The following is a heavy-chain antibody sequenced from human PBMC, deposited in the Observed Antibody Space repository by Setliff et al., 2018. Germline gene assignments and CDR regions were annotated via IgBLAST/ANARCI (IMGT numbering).Heavy chain of an antibody. J-gene: IGHJ4*02. CDR2: INTNTGNP. CDR1: GYTFRSYG. Sequence: ASVKVSCKASGYTFRSYGINWVRQAPGQGLEWMGWINTNTGNPTYAQGFTGRFVFSLDTSVTTAYLQISSLKAQDSAVYYCARGYCSGGSCADFDYWGQGTLVTVSS. V-gene: IGHV7-4-1*02. D-gene: IGHD2-15*01. CDR3: ARGYCSGGSCADFDY.